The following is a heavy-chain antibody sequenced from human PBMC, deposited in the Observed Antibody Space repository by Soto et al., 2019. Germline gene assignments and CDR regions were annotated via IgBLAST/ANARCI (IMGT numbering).Heavy chain of an antibody. CDR2: IYYSGST. CDR3: ASLYCSGGSCYSHDAFDI. J-gene: IGHJ3*02. Sequence: SETLSLTCTVSGGSISSYYWSWIRQPPGKGLEWIVYIYYSGSTNYYPSLKSRVSISVYTSKNQFSLKLSSVTAADTAVYYCASLYCSGGSCYSHDAFDIWGQGTMVTVSS. CDR1: GGSISSYY. V-gene: IGHV4-59*01. D-gene: IGHD2-15*01.